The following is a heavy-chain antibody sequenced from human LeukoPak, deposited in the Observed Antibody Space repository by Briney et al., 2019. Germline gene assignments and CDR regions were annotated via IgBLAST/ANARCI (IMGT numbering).Heavy chain of an antibody. D-gene: IGHD3-22*01. CDR3: ARGANYYDSSGYSATFDY. J-gene: IGHJ4*02. Sequence: SETLSLTCAVYGGSFSGYSWSWIRQPPGKGLEWIVEMNHSGSTKNSPSLKSRVTISVDTSKNQFSLKLRSVTAADTAVYYCARGANYYDSSGYSATFDYWGQGTLVTVSS. CDR2: MNHSGST. CDR1: GGSFSGYS. V-gene: IGHV4-34*01.